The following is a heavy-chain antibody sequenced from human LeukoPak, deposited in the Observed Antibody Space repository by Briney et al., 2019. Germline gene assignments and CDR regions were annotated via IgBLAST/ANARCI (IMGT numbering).Heavy chain of an antibody. Sequence: GGSLRLSCGASGFTFRNSAMTWVRQAPGKGPEWVSGIYNNGGRTFYADSVKGRFTISRDNFKNMLYLRMDSLRVEDTAIYYCVKCAGRGGLDDSFDYWGQGILVTVSS. CDR3: VKCAGRGGLDDSFDY. J-gene: IGHJ4*02. V-gene: IGHV3-23*05. CDR2: IYNNGGRT. CDR1: GFTFRNSA. D-gene: IGHD3-10*02.